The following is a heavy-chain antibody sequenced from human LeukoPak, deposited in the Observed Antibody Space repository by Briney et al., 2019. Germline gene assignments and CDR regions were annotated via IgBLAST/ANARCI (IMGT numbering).Heavy chain of an antibody. J-gene: IGHJ3*02. CDR3: ATGVRLGEAFDI. V-gene: IGHV1-24*01. D-gene: IGHD3-16*01. CDR2: FDPEDGET. CDR1: GYTLTELS. Sequence: EASVKVSCKVSGYTLTELSMHWVRQAPGKGLEWMGGFDPEDGETIYAQKFQGRVTMTEDTSTDTAYMELSSLRSEDTAVYYCATGVRLGEAFDIWGQGTMVTVSS.